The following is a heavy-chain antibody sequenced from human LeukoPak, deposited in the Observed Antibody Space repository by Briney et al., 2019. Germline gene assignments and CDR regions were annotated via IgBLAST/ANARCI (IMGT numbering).Heavy chain of an antibody. D-gene: IGHD1-26*01. CDR1: EFTFSSSN. Sequence: PGGSLRLSCTASEFTFSSSNMNWIRQAPGKGLEWVAYISDNSNYIYYAGSLKGRVTISRDNAKNSLYLQMISLRVEDTAVYYCARVGGSFFSAFDLWGQGTMVTVSS. CDR3: ARVGGSFFSAFDL. CDR2: ISDNSNYI. V-gene: IGHV3-21*01. J-gene: IGHJ3*01.